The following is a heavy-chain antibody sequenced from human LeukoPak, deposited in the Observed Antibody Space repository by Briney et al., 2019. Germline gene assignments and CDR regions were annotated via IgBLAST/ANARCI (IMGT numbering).Heavy chain of an antibody. Sequence: GGSLRLSCAASGFTFSSYAMHWVRQAPGKGLEWVAVISYDGSNKYYADSVKGRFTISRDNSKNTLYLQMNSLRAEDTAVYYCARVNGQLWLLGVDYWGQGTLVTVSS. V-gene: IGHV3-30*04. D-gene: IGHD5-18*01. CDR3: ARVNGQLWLLGVDY. J-gene: IGHJ4*02. CDR2: ISYDGSNK. CDR1: GFTFSSYA.